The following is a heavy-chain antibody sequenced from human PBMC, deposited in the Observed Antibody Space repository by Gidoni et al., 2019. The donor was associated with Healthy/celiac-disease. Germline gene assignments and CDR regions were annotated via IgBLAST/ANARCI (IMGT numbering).Heavy chain of an antibody. Sequence: QVQLQESGPGLVKPSETLSLTCAVSGYSISSGSYWGWIRQPPGKGLEWIGSIYHSGSTYYNPSLKSRVTISVDTSKNQFSLKLSAVTAADTAVYYCARDRVVGSSSRDYWGQGTLVTVSS. CDR1: GYSISSGSY. V-gene: IGHV4-38-2*02. J-gene: IGHJ4*02. D-gene: IGHD6-13*01. CDR3: ARDRVVGSSSRDY. CDR2: IYHSGST.